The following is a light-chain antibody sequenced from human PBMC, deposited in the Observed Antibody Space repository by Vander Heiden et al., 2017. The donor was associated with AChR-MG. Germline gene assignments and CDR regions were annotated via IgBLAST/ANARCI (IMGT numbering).Light chain of an antibody. CDR2: KAS. Sequence: DTQMTQSPSTLSASVGDRVTITCRASQSISSWLAWYQQKPGKAPKLLIYKASSLESGVPARFSGSGSGTEFTLTISSLQPDDFATYYCQQDDRYWTLGQRTKVEIK. CDR3: QQDDRYWT. V-gene: IGKV1-5*03. CDR1: QSISSW. J-gene: IGKJ1*01.